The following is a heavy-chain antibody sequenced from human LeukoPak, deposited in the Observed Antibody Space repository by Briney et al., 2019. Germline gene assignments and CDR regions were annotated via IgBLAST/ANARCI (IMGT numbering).Heavy chain of an antibody. D-gene: IGHD6-19*01. CDR1: GFTFSSYE. CDR3: ARDHFAVAGNLDY. V-gene: IGHV3-48*03. CDR2: ISSSGSTI. J-gene: IGHJ4*02. Sequence: GGSLRLSCAASGFTFSSYEMNWVRQAPGKGLEWVSYISSSGSTIYYADSVKGRFTISRDNAKNSVYLQMNSLRVEDTAVYYCARDHFAVAGNLDYWGQGTLVTVSS.